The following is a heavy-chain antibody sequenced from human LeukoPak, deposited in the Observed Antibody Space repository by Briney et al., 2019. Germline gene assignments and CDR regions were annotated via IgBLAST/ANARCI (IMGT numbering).Heavy chain of an antibody. CDR1: GGSISGYD. CDR3: ARRISANAFDI. D-gene: IGHD1-26*01. V-gene: IGHV4-4*07. CDR2: IYTSGST. Sequence: SETLSLTCTVSGGSISGYDWSSIRQPAGKGLEWIGRIYTSGSTNYNPSLKSQVTMSVDTSKNQFSLKLRSVTAADTAVYFCARRISANAFDIWGQGTMVTVSS. J-gene: IGHJ3*02.